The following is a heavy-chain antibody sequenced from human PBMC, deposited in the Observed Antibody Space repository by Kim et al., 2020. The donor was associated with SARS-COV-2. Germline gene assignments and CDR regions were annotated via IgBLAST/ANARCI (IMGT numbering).Heavy chain of an antibody. CDR1: GFTFTSHW. CDR2: MNSDGSTT. V-gene: IGHV3-74*01. J-gene: IGHJ3*02. Sequence: GGSLRLSCAASGFTFTSHWMHWVRQGPGKGLAWVSRMNSDGSTTNYADSVKGRFTISRDNAKNTLYLQMNSLRAGDTAVYYCARGGYRSSSAFDIWGQGTMVTVSS. CDR3: ARGGYRSSSAFDI. D-gene: IGHD6-13*01.